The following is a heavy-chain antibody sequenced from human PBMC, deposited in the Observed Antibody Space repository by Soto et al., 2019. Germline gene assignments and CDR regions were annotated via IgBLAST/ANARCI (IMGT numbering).Heavy chain of an antibody. J-gene: IGHJ5*02. CDR2: IHRTGST. CDR3: ARESAGSGKNNWFDP. CDR1: RGSISSYY. D-gene: IGHD3-10*01. V-gene: IGHV4-59*01. Sequence: ETLSLSCSVSRGSISSYYWSWVRQPPGRGLEWIGFIHRTGSTKYNPSLESRVTISVDTSQNQLSLRLSSVTAADTAVYYCARESAGSGKNNWFDPWGQGILVTVSS.